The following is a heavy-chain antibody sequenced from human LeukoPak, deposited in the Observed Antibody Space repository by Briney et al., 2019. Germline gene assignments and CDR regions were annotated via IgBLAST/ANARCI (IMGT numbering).Heavy chain of an antibody. J-gene: IGHJ6*02. V-gene: IGHV4-59*12. D-gene: IGHD6-19*01. CDR2: IYYSGST. CDR1: GGSISSYY. Sequence: PSETLSLTCTVSGGSISSYYWSWIRQPPGKGLEWIGYIYYSGSTNYNPSLKSRVTISVDTSKNQFSLKLSSVTAADTAVYYCAREVGTIAVAGIPYYYYYYGMDVWGQGTTVTVSS. CDR3: AREVGTIAVAGIPYYYYYYGMDV.